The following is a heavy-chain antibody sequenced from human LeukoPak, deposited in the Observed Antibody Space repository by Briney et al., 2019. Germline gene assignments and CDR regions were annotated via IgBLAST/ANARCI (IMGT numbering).Heavy chain of an antibody. Sequence: ASVKVSCKASGYTFTGYYIHWVRQAPGQGLEWMGVINPSGGSTTHARKFQGRVTMTRDTSTSTVYMDLSSLRSEDTAVYYCARDLVGSSSGWGQGTLVTVSS. CDR1: GYTFTGYY. V-gene: IGHV1-46*01. J-gene: IGHJ4*02. D-gene: IGHD6-6*01. CDR2: INPSGGST. CDR3: ARDLVGSSSG.